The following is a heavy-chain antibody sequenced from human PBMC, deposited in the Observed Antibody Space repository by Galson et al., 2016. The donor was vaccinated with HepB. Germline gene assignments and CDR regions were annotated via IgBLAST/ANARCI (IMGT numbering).Heavy chain of an antibody. D-gene: IGHD7-27*01. J-gene: IGHJ2*01. CDR2: ISYSGSS. Sequence: SETLSLTCNVSGGSIDGHYWTWIRQPPGRGLEWVGHISYSGSSRHNPSLRSRVTISVDTSKNQVSLSLRSVTAADTAIYFCARVASGVDWYFNLWGRGTLVSVSS. CDR3: ARVASGVDWYFNL. CDR1: GGSIDGHY. V-gene: IGHV4-59*11.